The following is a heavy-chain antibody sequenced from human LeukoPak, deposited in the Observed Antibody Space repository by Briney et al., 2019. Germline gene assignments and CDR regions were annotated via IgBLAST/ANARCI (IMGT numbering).Heavy chain of an antibody. CDR1: GGSMKSYY. Sequence: SETLSLTCTVSGGSMKSYYWTWIRQSAGKGLEWIGRIYSSGNTNYNPPLKSRVTMSIDTANNQFSLKLSSVTAADTAVYYCAKERRELRGDAFDIWGQGTMVTVSS. D-gene: IGHD1-26*01. V-gene: IGHV4-4*07. CDR3: AKERRELRGDAFDI. J-gene: IGHJ3*02. CDR2: IYSSGNT.